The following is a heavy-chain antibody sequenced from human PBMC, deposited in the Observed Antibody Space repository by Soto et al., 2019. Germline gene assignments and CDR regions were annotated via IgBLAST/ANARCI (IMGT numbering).Heavy chain of an antibody. D-gene: IGHD2-21*02. CDR1: YW. V-gene: IGHV5-10-1*01. CDR3: ARPPYCGGDCHYYYGMDV. CDR2: IDPSDSYT. Sequence: YWMVAVRQMTEKRLEWMGRIDPSDSYTNYSPSFQGHVTISADKSISTAYLQWSSLKASDTAMYYCARPPYCGGDCHYYYGMDVWGQGTTVPVSS. J-gene: IGHJ6*02.